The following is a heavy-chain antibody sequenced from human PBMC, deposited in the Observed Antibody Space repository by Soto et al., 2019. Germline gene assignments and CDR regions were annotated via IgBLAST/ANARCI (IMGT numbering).Heavy chain of an antibody. J-gene: IGHJ6*02. CDR1: GYTFTSYG. V-gene: IGHV1-18*04. CDR2: ISAYNGNT. Sequence: QVQLVQSGAEVKKPGASVKVSCKASGYTFTSYGISWVRQAPGQGLEWMGWISAYNGNTNYAQKLQGRVTMTTDTSTSTAYMELRSMRSDDTAVYYCARDGRIQLWLENYYYGMDVWGQGTTVTVSS. D-gene: IGHD5-18*01. CDR3: ARDGRIQLWLENYYYGMDV.